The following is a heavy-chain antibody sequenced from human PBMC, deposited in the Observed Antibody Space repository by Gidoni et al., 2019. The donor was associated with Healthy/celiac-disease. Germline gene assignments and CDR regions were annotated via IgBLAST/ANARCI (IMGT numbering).Heavy chain of an antibody. CDR1: GFTFDHYS. CDR2: ISRGGSST. J-gene: IGHJ3*02. D-gene: IGHD3-22*01. V-gene: IGHV3-43*01. Sequence: EVQLVESGGVVVQPGGSLRLSCAASGFTFDHYSMHWVRPAPGKGLEWVSFISRGGSSTYYADSVKGRFTISRDNSKNSLYLQMNSLRTEDTAVYYCARGGSDNSGSQYAFDIWGQGTMVTVSS. CDR3: ARGGSDNSGSQYAFDI.